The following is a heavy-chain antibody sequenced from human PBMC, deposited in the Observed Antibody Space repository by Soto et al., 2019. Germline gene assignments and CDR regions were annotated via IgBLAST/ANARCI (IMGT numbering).Heavy chain of an antibody. V-gene: IGHV4-31*03. CDR3: TRDRGFGMDV. CDR2: IYDNGIT. Sequence: QVPLQESGPGLVKPSQTLSLTCNVSGGSISGGRYFWNWIRQHPGKGLEWIGNIYDNGITYYNPSLKSRVIISEDTSKNQFSLRLSSVTTADTDVYYCTRDRGFGMDVWGQGTTVTVS. J-gene: IGHJ6*02. CDR1: GGSISGGRYF.